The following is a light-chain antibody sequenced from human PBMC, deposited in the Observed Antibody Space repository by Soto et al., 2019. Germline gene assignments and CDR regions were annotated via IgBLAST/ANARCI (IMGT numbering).Light chain of an antibody. J-gene: IGLJ3*02. CDR1: RSNIGNNY. CDR3: EAWDSNLSGEV. V-gene: IGLV1-51*01. CDR2: DND. Sequence: QSVLTQPPSVSAAPGQKVTVSCSGSRSNIGNNYVSWYQHLPGTAPKLLIYDNDKRPSGIPDRFSASKSGTSATLDITGLQTGDEADYYCEAWDSNLSGEVFGGGTKVTVL.